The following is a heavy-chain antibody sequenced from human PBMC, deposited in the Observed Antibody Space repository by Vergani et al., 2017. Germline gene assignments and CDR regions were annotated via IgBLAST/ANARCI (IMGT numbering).Heavy chain of an antibody. V-gene: IGHV4-38-2*01. D-gene: IGHD2-21*01. CDR2: IHNRGKT. Sequence: QVRLEESGPGLVKPSETLSLTCSVSGYSIGSGFYWAWIRQSPGEGLQWLTSIHNRGKTYHNPSLKSRVSVSLDTSKNRFSLNLTSVTATDTAVYYCARSQGDYWYFDLLGPGYLVTVSS. CDR3: ARSQGDYWYFDL. J-gene: IGHJ2*01. CDR1: GYSIGSGFY.